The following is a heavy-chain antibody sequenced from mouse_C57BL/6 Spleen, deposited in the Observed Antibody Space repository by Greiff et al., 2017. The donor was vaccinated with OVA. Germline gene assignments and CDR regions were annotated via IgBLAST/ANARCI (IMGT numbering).Heavy chain of an antibody. CDR3: ARPYDYDGDWYFDV. CDR1: GYSITSGYY. J-gene: IGHJ1*03. V-gene: IGHV3-6*01. D-gene: IGHD2-4*01. CDR2: ISYDGSN. Sequence: EVHLVESGPGLVKPSQSLSLTCSVTGYSITSGYYWNWIRQFPGNKLEWMGYISYDGSNNYNPSLKNRISITRDTSKNQFFLKLNSVTTEDTATYYCARPYDYDGDWYFDVWGTGTTVTVSS.